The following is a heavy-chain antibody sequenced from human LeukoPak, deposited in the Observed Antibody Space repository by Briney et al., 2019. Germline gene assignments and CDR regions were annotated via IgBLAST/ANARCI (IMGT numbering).Heavy chain of an antibody. D-gene: IGHD1-26*01. V-gene: IGHV1-18*01. CDR2: ISAYNGNT. J-gene: IGHJ3*02. CDR1: GYTFTSYG. CDR3: ASPSGSYPEDAFDI. Sequence: ASVKVFCKASGYTFTSYGISWVRQAPGQGLEWMGWISAYNGNTNYAQKLQGRVTMTTDTSSSTAYMELRSLRSDDTAVYYCASPSGSYPEDAFDIWGQGTMVTVSS.